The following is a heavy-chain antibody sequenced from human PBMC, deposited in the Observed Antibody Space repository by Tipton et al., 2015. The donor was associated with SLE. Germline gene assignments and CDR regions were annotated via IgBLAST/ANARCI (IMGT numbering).Heavy chain of an antibody. D-gene: IGHD1-26*01. J-gene: IGHJ4*02. CDR2: IYYSGST. Sequence: TLSLTCPVSGGSISSYYWSWIRQPPGKGLEWIGYIYYSGSTNYNPSLKSRVTISVDTSKNQFSLKLSSVTAADTAVYYCAGAIEESGSLGPAWDYWGQGTLVTVSS. CDR1: GGSISSYY. CDR3: AGAIEESGSLGPAWDY. V-gene: IGHV4-59*01.